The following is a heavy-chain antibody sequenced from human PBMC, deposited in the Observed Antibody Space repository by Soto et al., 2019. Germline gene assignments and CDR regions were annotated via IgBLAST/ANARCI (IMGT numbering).Heavy chain of an antibody. CDR1: GYTFTNYG. CDR2: ISAQNGNR. J-gene: IGHJ3*02. Sequence: QVQLVQSGAEVKKPGASVKVSCKTSGYTFTNYGVSWVRQAPGQGLEWMGWISAQNGNRDYAQKFQGRVTMTTDTSTSKAYMELGKLRSDDAAVYYCARPVTSPDHLDIWGQGTMVTVSS. V-gene: IGHV1-18*01. CDR3: ARPVTSPDHLDI. D-gene: IGHD4-4*01.